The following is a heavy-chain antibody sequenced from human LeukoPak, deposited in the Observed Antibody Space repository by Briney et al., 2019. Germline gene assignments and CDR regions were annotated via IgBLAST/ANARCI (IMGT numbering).Heavy chain of an antibody. CDR3: ATDRDIVAVPAALGF. D-gene: IGHD2-2*01. CDR1: GYTFINYG. CDR2: IGASDENT. J-gene: IGHJ4*02. Sequence: GASVKVSCKASGYTFINYGFSWVRQAPGQGLEWMGWIGASDENTYYVQKFQGRVTMTEDTSTDTAYMELSSLRSEDTAVYYCATDRDIVAVPAALGFWGQGTLVTVSS. V-gene: IGHV1-18*04.